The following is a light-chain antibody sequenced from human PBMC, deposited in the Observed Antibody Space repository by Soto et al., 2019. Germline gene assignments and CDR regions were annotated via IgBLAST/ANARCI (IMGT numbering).Light chain of an antibody. CDR1: QSIGKH. CDR3: PESYTSPTT. J-gene: IGKJ5*01. Sequence: LQMRQCHSVLSASGGDKVTITGLASQSIGKHLNWYQQKPGIARKFLIYGASTLQNGVLSRFTGSGSGTDFPLTVNSLQAEHFATYYCPESYTSPTTSGQGTRLRIK. CDR2: GAS. V-gene: IGKV1-39*01.